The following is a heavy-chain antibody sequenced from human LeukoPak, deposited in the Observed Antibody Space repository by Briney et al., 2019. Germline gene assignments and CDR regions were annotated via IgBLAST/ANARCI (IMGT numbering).Heavy chain of an antibody. CDR1: GYSFTSNG. Sequence: ASVKVSCKASGYSFTSNGISWVRQAPGQGLEWMGWISAYNGNTNYAQKLQGRVTMTTDTSTSTAYMELRSLRSDDTAVYYCARAGGVSFVARWFDPWGQGSLVTVSS. D-gene: IGHD5/OR15-5a*01. V-gene: IGHV1-18*01. J-gene: IGHJ5*02. CDR3: ARAGGVSFVARWFDP. CDR2: ISAYNGNT.